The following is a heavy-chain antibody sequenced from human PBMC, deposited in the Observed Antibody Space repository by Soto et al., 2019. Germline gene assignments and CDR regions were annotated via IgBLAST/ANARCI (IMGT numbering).Heavy chain of an antibody. CDR3: ARDEQLGFDY. V-gene: IGHV4-59*12. Sequence: SETLSLTYTVSGGSITTYYWSWIRQPPGKGLEWIGYIYYSGRANYNPSLKSRVTISVDTSKNQFSLKVNSVTAGDTAMYYCARDEQLGFDYWGQGTLVTVSS. J-gene: IGHJ4*02. CDR2: IYYSGRA. D-gene: IGHD6-13*01. CDR1: GGSITTYY.